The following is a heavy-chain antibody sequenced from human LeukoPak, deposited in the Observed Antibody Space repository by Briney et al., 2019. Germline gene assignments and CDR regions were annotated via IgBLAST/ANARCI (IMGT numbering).Heavy chain of an antibody. CDR1: GFTFSDHY. V-gene: IGHV3-11*01. CDR3: GRGHWGLDY. CDR2: ISSSGDII. Sequence: GGSLRLSCVASGFTFSDHYMTWIRQAPGKGLEWVSYISSSGDIIEYADSVKGRFTMSRDNAKNSLYLQMHSLRAEDTAVYYCGRGHWGLDYWGQGTMVTVSS. J-gene: IGHJ4*02. D-gene: IGHD7-27*01.